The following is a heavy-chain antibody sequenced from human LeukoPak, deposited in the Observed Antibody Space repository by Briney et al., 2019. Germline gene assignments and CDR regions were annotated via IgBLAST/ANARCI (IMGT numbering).Heavy chain of an antibody. CDR1: GFTFSSYD. V-gene: IGHV3-30*02. CDR2: IRYDGINK. J-gene: IGHJ4*02. D-gene: IGHD6-13*01. CDR3: ANGGSSSWYAQFDY. Sequence: PGGSLRLSCAASGFTFSSYDMHWVRQAPGKGLEWVAFIRYDGINKYYADSVKGRFTISRDNSKNTLYLQMSSLRAEDTAVYYCANGGSSSWYAQFDYWGQGTLVTVSS.